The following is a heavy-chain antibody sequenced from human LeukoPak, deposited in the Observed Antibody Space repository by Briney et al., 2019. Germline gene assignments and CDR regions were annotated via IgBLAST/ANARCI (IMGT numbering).Heavy chain of an antibody. CDR1: GFSFDEYA. J-gene: IGHJ4*02. Sequence: GGSMRLSCAAAGFSFDEYAMHWVRPAPEKGLEWVSGLGWNSGRIAYADSVKGRFTISRDNAKNSLYLQMDSLRGEDTAFYYCAREWGRIAVAGGPGYWGQGTLVTVSS. V-gene: IGHV3-9*01. CDR3: AREWGRIAVAGGPGY. D-gene: IGHD6-19*01. CDR2: LGWNSGRI.